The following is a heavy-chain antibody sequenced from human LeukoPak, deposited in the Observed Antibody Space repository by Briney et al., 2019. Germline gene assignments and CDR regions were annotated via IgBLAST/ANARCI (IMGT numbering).Heavy chain of an antibody. CDR3: AKDQSYYRYYFDY. Sequence: GGSLRLSCAASGFTFSSYWMSWVRQAPGKGLEWVANIKQDGSEKYYVDSVKGRFTISRDNAKNSLYLQMISLRAEDTAVYYCAKDQSYYRYYFDYWGQGTLVTVSS. J-gene: IGHJ4*02. CDR2: IKQDGSEK. V-gene: IGHV3-7*03. CDR1: GFTFSSYW. D-gene: IGHD1-26*01.